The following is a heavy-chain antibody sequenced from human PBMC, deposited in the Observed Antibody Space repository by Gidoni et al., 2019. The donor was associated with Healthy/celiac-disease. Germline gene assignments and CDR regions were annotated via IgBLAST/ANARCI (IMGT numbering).Heavy chain of an antibody. CDR2: IWYDGSNK. V-gene: IGHV3-33*01. J-gene: IGHJ3*02. CDR1: VFPFSSYG. D-gene: IGHD3-16*01. CDR3: ARETAYYDYVWGSSVNAFDI. Sequence: LRLSFAASVFPFSSYGLPWVRQAPGKGLEWVAVIWYDGSNKSYADSVKRRFTISRDKSKNTLYLQMNSLRAEDTAVYYCARETAYYDYVWGSSVNAFDIWGQGTMVTVSS.